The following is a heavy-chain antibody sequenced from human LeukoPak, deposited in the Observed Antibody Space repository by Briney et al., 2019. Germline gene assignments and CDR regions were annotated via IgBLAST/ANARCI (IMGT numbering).Heavy chain of an antibody. CDR2: ISHSGYDI. V-gene: IGHV3-21*01. D-gene: IGHD2-2*01. Sequence: GGSLRLSCAASGFTFSRYSMNWVRQAPGEGLEWVSSISHSGYDIYYADSVKGRFTISRDNAKNSLSLQMNNLRIDDTAVYYCANHLACGSTTCPSFDHWGQGTLVTVSS. CDR1: GFTFSRYS. J-gene: IGHJ4*02. CDR3: ANHLACGSTTCPSFDH.